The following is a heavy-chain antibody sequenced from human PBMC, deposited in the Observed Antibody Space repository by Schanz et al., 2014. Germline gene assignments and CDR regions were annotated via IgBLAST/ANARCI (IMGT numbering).Heavy chain of an antibody. D-gene: IGHD7-27*01. CDR1: GFTFSDSW. J-gene: IGHJ4*01. CDR2: TSNDGSFT. V-gene: IGHV3-74*01. Sequence: EVQLVESGGGLVQPGGSLRLSCAASGFTFSDSWMHWVRQAPGKGLVWVSRTSNDGSFTTFADSVKGRFTISRDNAENSLYLHMDSLRGDDTAVYFCARDDAWAFDYWGHGTLVTVSS. CDR3: ARDDAWAFDY.